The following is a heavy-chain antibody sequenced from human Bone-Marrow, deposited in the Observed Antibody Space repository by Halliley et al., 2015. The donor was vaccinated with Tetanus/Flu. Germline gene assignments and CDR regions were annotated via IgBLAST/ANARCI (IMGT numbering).Heavy chain of an antibody. D-gene: IGHD5-12*01. V-gene: IGHV4-59*01. J-gene: IGHJ6*02. CDR3: ARDGYSGDDMDV. Sequence: EWIGYIYHNGDTRYNPSPKSRVTMSVDTSKNQFSLKPTSVTAADPAAYYCARDGYSGDDMDVGGQGTSVTVSS. CDR2: IYHNGDT.